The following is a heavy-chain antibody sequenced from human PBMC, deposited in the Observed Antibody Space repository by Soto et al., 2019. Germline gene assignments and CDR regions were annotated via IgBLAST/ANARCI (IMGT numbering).Heavy chain of an antibody. D-gene: IGHD3-3*01. J-gene: IGHJ5*02. Sequence: SETLSLTCTVSGGAINSYYWTWIRQPAGKGLEWIGRIYSSGSTKYNPSLQSRVTMSLDTSKNQFSLRLTSVTAADTAVYYCARGQRFSDWFDHWGPATLLTVSS. V-gene: IGHV4-4*07. CDR1: GGAINSYY. CDR2: IYSSGST. CDR3: ARGQRFSDWFDH.